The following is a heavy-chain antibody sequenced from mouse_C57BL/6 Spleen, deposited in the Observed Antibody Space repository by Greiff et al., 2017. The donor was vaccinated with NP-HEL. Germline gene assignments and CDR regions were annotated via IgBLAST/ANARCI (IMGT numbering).Heavy chain of an antibody. CDR1: GYTFTDYY. J-gene: IGHJ1*03. D-gene: IGHD2-14*01. V-gene: IGHV1-26*01. CDR2: INPNNGGT. Sequence: EVQLQQSGPELVKPGASVKISCKASGYTFTDYYMNWVKQSHGKSLEWIGDINPNNGGTSYNQKFKGKATLTVDKSSSTAYMELRSLTSEDSAVYYCARRGTGGYFDVWGTGTTVTVSS. CDR3: ARRGTGGYFDV.